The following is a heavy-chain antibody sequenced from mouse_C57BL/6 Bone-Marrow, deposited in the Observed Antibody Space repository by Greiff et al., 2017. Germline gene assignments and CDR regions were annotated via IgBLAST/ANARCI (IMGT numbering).Heavy chain of an antibody. CDR3: TRGGYSNHHCY. D-gene: IGHD2-5*01. Sequence: EVMLVESGEGLVKPGGSLKLSCAASGFTFSSYAMSWVRQTPEKRLEWVAYISSGGDYIYYADTVKGRFTISRDNARNTLYLQMSSLKSEDTAMDYCTRGGYSNHHCYWGQGTTLTVSS. CDR1: GFTFSSYA. CDR2: ISSGGDYI. V-gene: IGHV5-9-1*02. J-gene: IGHJ2*01.